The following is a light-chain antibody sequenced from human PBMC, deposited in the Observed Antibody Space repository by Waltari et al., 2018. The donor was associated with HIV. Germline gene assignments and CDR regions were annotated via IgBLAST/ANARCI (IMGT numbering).Light chain of an antibody. J-gene: IGLJ2*01. CDR1: SSDVGAYNL. V-gene: IGLV2-8*01. Sequence: QSALTQPPSASGSPGQSVTISCTGTSSDVGAYNLVSWYQQRPGEAPKLMIYEVTKRPSGVPARFSGSKSGNTASLTVSGLQAEDEADYYCSSYAGSATLAFSGGTKLTVL. CDR3: SSYAGSATLA. CDR2: EVT.